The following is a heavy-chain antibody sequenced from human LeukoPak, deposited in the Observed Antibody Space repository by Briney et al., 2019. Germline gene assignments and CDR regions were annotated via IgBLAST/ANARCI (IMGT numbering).Heavy chain of an antibody. J-gene: IGHJ4*02. CDR3: ARDQVAYCGGDCPTLFDY. V-gene: IGHV1-18*01. D-gene: IGHD2-21*02. CDR2: ISAHNGNT. CDR1: GYTFTSYG. Sequence: ASVKVSCKASGYTFTSYGISWVRQAPGQGLEWMGWISAHNGNTNYAQKLQGRVTMTTDTSTSTAYMELRSLRSDDTAVYYCARDQVAYCGGDCPTLFDYWGQGTLVTVSS.